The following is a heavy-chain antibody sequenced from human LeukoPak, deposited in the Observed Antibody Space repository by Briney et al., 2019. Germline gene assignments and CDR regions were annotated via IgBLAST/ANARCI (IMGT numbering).Heavy chain of an antibody. CDR3: AHTPYDSSGYYYFDY. J-gene: IGHJ4*02. V-gene: IGHV3-23*01. D-gene: IGHD3-22*01. Sequence: GSLRLSCAASGFTFSNYAMSWVRQAPGKGLEWVSGISGSGGSTYYADSVKGRFTISRDNSKNTLYLQMDSLRAEDTALYYCAHTPYDSSGYYYFDYWGQGTLVTVSS. CDR1: GFTFSNYA. CDR2: ISGSGGST.